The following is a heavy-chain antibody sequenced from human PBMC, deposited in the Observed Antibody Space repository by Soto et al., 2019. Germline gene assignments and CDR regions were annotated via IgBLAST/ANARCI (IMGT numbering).Heavy chain of an antibody. CDR3: SRYYYSSGYNWFDP. D-gene: IGHD3-10*01. V-gene: IGHV3-49*04. CDR1: GFIFGDYA. J-gene: IGHJ5*02. CDR2: IKRKAHGGTT. Sequence: GGSLRLSCTASGFIFGDYALSWVRQAPGKGLEWVGFIKRKAHGGTTEYAASVKGRFIISRDDSQSLAYLQMNSLKTEDTAVYYCSRYYYSSGYNWFDPWGQGTLVTVSS.